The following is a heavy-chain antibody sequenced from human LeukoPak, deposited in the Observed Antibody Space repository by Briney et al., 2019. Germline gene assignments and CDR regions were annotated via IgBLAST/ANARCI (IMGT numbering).Heavy chain of an antibody. J-gene: IGHJ4*02. Sequence: GESLKISCKGSGYSFTSYWISWVRQMPGKGLEWMGRIDPSDSYTNYSPSFQGHVTISADKSISTAYLQWSSLKASDTAMYYCAVCDRDAGYSYGSPFDYWGQGTLVTVSS. CDR2: IDPSDSYT. CDR3: AVCDRDAGYSYGSPFDY. CDR1: GYSFTSYW. D-gene: IGHD5-18*01. V-gene: IGHV5-10-1*01.